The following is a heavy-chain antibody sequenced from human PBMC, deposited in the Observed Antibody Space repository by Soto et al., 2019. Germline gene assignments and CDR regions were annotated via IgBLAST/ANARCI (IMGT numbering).Heavy chain of an antibody. CDR2: ISANGQGI. V-gene: IGHV3-23*01. D-gene: IGHD2-2*01. J-gene: IGHJ4*02. Sequence: EVQLLESGGGLVQPGGSLRLSCTVSGFTFTYYAFSWVRQAPGKGLEWVSAISANGQGIYYADSVRGRFTISRDNSKNTVFLHMDSLRAEDTAVYYCAKDRDYPRDQFHYWGQGTLVTVSS. CDR3: AKDRDYPRDQFHY. CDR1: GFTFTYYA.